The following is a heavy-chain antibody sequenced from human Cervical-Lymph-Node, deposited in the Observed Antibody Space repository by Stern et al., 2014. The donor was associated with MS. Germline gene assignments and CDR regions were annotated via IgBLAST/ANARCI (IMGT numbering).Heavy chain of an antibody. J-gene: IGHJ4*02. D-gene: IGHD2-21*02. CDR3: ARHGDTSFVY. CDR2: IYYIGTP. V-gene: IGHV4-59*08. Sequence: VQLVESGPGLVQPSAPLSLPCTVSGGSFSNYYWSWVRQAPGQGLEWIGYIYYIGTPNYNPSLKSRVTISVDTSKNQFSLRLSSVSVADTAVYYCARHGDTSFVYWGQGTLVTISS. CDR1: GGSFSNYY.